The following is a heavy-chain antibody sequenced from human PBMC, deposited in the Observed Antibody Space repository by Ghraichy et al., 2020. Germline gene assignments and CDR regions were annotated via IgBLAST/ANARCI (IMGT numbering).Heavy chain of an antibody. J-gene: IGHJ4*02. CDR3: ARFHANSYDIFYY. D-gene: IGHD5-18*01. CDR2: IYHSGST. V-gene: IGHV4-4*02. Sequence: TLSLTCAVSGGSISSSNWWSWVRQPPGKGLEWIGEIYHSGSTNYNPSLKSRVTSSVDKSKNHFSLKLSSVTAADTAVYYCARFHANSYDIFYYWGQGTLVTVSS. CDR1: GGSISSSNW.